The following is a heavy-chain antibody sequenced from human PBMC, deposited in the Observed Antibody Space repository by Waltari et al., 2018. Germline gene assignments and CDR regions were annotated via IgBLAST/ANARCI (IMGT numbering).Heavy chain of an antibody. V-gene: IGHV4-39*02. CDR3: ARSFGGSGSYKFDY. CDR2: VSYKGNA. J-gene: IGHJ4*02. Sequence: QLQLKESGPSLVKSSETLSLTCTIPGGSISTSTHYWAWIRQTPGKGPGGIGIVSYKGNAYYNPSLESRVTMSVDRSKNHFSLDLESVTTPDTSIYFCARSFGGSGSYKFDYWGQGILVTVSS. D-gene: IGHD3-10*01. CDR1: GGSISTSTHY.